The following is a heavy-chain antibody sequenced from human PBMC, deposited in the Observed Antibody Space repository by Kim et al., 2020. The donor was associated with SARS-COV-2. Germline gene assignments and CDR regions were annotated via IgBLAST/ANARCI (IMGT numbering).Heavy chain of an antibody. Sequence: SETLSLTCTVSGGSISSSSYYWGWIRQPPGKGLEWIGSIYYSGSTYYNPSLKSRVTISVDTSKNQFSLKLSSVTAADTAVYYCARQDSSSWYNWFDPWGQGTLVTVSS. CDR2: IYYSGST. D-gene: IGHD6-13*01. J-gene: IGHJ5*02. CDR1: GGSISSSSYY. CDR3: ARQDSSSWYNWFDP. V-gene: IGHV4-39*01.